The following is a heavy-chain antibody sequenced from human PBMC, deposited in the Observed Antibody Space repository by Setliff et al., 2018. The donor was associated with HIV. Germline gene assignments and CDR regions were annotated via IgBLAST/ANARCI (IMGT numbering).Heavy chain of an antibody. V-gene: IGHV1-69*13. CDR1: GYTFTDFY. J-gene: IGHJ5*02. D-gene: IGHD3-22*01. CDR2: IIPIFGIP. CDR3: ARDREGVRLSMIIEGPFDP. Sequence: GASVKVSCKASGYTFTDFYVSWVRQAPGQGLEWMGGIIPIFGIPNYAQKFQGRVTITADESTSTAYMELSSLRSDDTAVYYCARDREGVRLSMIIEGPFDPWGQGTLVTVSS.